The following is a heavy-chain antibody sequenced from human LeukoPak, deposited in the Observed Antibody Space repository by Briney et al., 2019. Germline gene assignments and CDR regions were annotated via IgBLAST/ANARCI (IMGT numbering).Heavy chain of an antibody. D-gene: IGHD6-13*01. Sequence: PGGSLRLSCAASGFTFGSYSMNWVRQAPGKGLEWVSYISSSSSTIYYADSVKGRFTISRDNAKNSLYLQMNSLRAEDTAVYYCARPSIAAAGDYWGQGTLVTVSS. CDR1: GFTFGSYS. CDR2: ISSSSSTI. J-gene: IGHJ4*02. CDR3: ARPSIAAAGDY. V-gene: IGHV3-48*01.